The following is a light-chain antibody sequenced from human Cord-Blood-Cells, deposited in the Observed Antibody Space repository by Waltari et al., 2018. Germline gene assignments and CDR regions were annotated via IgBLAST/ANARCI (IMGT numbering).Light chain of an antibody. CDR3: MQALQTPT. CDR2: LGS. Sequence: DIVMTQSPLSLPVTPGEPASIPCRSSQSLLHSNGYNYLDWYLQKPGQSPQLLIYLGSNRASGVPDRFSGSGSGTDFTLKISRVEGEDVGVYYCMQALQTPTFGQGTKVEIK. CDR1: QSLLHSNGYNY. V-gene: IGKV2-28*01. J-gene: IGKJ1*01.